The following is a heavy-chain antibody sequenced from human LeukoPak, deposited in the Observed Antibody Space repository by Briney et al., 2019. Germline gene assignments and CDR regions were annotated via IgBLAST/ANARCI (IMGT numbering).Heavy chain of an antibody. V-gene: IGHV3-21*01. CDR1: GFTFSSYS. CDR2: ISSSSSYI. Sequence: GGSLRLSCAASGFTFSSYSMNWVRQAPGKGLEWVSSISSSSSYIYCADSVKGRFTISRDNAKNSLYLQMNSLRAEDTAVYYCARDSRRRYYDSSGSFMDVWGQGTTVTVSS. CDR3: ARDSRRRYYDSSGSFMDV. J-gene: IGHJ6*02. D-gene: IGHD3-22*01.